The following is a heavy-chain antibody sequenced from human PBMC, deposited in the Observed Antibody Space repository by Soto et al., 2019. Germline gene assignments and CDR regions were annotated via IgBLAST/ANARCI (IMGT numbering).Heavy chain of an antibody. CDR2: IIPIFGTA. CDR3: ARPATGMTADDAFDI. CDR1: GGTFSSYA. D-gene: IGHD1-1*01. J-gene: IGHJ3*02. Sequence: QVQLVQSGAEVKKPGSSVKVSCKASGGTFSSYAISWVRQAPGQGLEWMGGIIPIFGTANYAQKFQGRVRNTADESTSTAYMERSSVRSEDTAVYYCARPATGMTADDAFDIWGQGTMVTVSS. V-gene: IGHV1-69*01.